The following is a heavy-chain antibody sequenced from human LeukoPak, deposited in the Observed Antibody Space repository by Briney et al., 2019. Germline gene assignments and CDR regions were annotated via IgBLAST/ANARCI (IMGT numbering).Heavy chain of an antibody. CDR2: ITTYNGAT. D-gene: IGHD2-15*01. V-gene: IGHV1-18*01. CDR3: ARDVAATLWIFDY. J-gene: IGHJ4*02. CDR1: GYTFTTYG. Sequence: ASVKVSCKTSGYTFTTYGITWVRQAPGQGLEWMGWITTYNGATNYAQKFQGRVTMTRDMSTSTVYMELSSLRSEDTAVYYCARDVAATLWIFDYWGQGTLVTVSS.